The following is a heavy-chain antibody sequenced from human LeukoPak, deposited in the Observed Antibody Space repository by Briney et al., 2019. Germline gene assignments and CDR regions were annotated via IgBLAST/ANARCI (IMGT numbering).Heavy chain of an antibody. Sequence: GGSLRLSCAASGFTFSSYSMTWVRQAPGKGLEWVSYISSSGSTIYYADSVKGRFTISRDNAKNSLYLQMNSLRAEDTAVYYCAREPVVRGFSYFDYWGQGTLVTVSS. CDR2: ISSSGSTI. CDR3: AREPVVRGFSYFDY. V-gene: IGHV3-48*04. CDR1: GFTFSSYS. J-gene: IGHJ4*02. D-gene: IGHD3-10*01.